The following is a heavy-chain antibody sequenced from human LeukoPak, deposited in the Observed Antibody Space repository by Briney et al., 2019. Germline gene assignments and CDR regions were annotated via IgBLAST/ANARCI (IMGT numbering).Heavy chain of an antibody. J-gene: IGHJ4*02. CDR1: GITFNSYE. CDR2: ISGSGSIK. D-gene: IGHD2-15*01. CDR3: ARFGSSDYYFDS. V-gene: IGHV3-48*03. Sequence: PGGSLRLSCAASGITFNSYEMNWVRLAPGKGVEWVSYISGSGSIKYYADSVKGRFTISRDNAKNSLYLQMNSLRAEDTAVYYCARFGSSDYYFDSWGQGTLVTVSS.